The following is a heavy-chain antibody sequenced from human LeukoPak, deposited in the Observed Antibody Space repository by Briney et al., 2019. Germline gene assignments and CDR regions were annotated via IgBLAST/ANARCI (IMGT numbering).Heavy chain of an antibody. D-gene: IGHD2-2*01. J-gene: IGHJ2*01. Sequence: WGSLSLSCAVSGVTFSSYAMSWVCQAPGQGLELVSAISGSGDSRYYADPANGRCTISRDNSKNTLYLQMNTLRAEEQAVYYCAKDGLIAVVATAIGSFDLWGRGTLVTVSS. CDR1: GVTFSSYA. CDR3: AKDGLIAVVATAIGSFDL. CDR2: ISGSGDSR. V-gene: IGHV3-23*01.